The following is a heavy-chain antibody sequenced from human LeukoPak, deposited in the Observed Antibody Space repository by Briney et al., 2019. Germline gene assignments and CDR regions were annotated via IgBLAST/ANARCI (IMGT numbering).Heavy chain of an antibody. D-gene: IGHD5-24*01. CDR1: GFTFSTFA. Sequence: GGSLRLSCAASGFTFSTFAMIWVRQAPGKGLEWVSSISGSSSYKYYADSVKGRFTMSRDSYQNTVYLQMNGLRAEDTAVYYCARDLKLESDGYNYGYYFDYWGQGALVTVSS. CDR3: ARDLKLESDGYNYGYYFDY. J-gene: IGHJ4*02. V-gene: IGHV3-23*01. CDR2: ISGSSSYK.